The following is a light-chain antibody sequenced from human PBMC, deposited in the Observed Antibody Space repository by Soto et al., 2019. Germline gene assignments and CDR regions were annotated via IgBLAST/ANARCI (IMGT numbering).Light chain of an antibody. CDR1: QSISSW. J-gene: IGKJ3*01. V-gene: IGKV1-5*03. CDR2: KAS. CDR3: QQYNIPFT. Sequence: DIQMTQSPSTLSASVGDRVTITCRASQSISSWLAWYQQKPGKAPKLLIYKASSLESGVPSRFSGSGSGTEFTLTISSLQTDDFATYYCQQYNIPFTFGPGTKVDIK.